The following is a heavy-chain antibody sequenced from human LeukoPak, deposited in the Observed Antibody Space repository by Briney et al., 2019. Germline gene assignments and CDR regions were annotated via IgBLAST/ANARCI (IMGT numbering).Heavy chain of an antibody. V-gene: IGHV3-43*02. CDR2: ISGDGDST. CDR3: ARDRTVSGPRAFDI. CDR1: GFTFDDYA. D-gene: IGHD3-10*01. J-gene: IGHJ3*02. Sequence: GGSLRLSCAASGFTFDDYAMRWVRQAPGKGLEWVSLISGDGDSTYYADSVKGRFTVSRDNSKNTLYLQMNSLRAEDTAVYYCARDRTVSGPRAFDIWGQGTMVTVSS.